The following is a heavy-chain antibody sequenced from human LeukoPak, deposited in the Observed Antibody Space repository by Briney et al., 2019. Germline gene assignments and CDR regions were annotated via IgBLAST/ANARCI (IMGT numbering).Heavy chain of an antibody. CDR2: IYYSGST. D-gene: IGHD7-27*01. Sequence: SETLSLPCTVSGGSINSSSYYWGRIRQPPWKGPAWTGGIYYSGSTYYNPSLKSRVTISVDTSKNQFSLKLSSVTAADTAVYYCARPQGLTGDRIDAFDIWGQGTMVTVSS. CDR1: GGSINSSSYY. CDR3: ARPQGLTGDRIDAFDI. V-gene: IGHV4-39*01. J-gene: IGHJ3*02.